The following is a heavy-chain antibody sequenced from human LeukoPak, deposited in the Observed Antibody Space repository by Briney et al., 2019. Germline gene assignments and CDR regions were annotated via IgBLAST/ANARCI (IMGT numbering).Heavy chain of an antibody. Sequence: GGSLRLSCAASGFTFNSYSMNWVRQAPGKGLEWVSSISSSSSYIYYADSVKGRFTISRDNAKNSLYLQMNSLRAEDTAVYYCARGPLGRLRLSSPFDYWGQGTLVTVSS. V-gene: IGHV3-21*04. CDR2: ISSSSSYI. D-gene: IGHD5-12*01. CDR3: ARGPLGRLRLSSPFDY. CDR1: GFTFNSYS. J-gene: IGHJ4*02.